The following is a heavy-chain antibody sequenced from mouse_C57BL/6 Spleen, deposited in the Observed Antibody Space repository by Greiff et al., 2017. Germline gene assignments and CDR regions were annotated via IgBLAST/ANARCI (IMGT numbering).Heavy chain of an antibody. J-gene: IGHJ4*01. D-gene: IGHD2-1*01. V-gene: IGHV7-3*01. CDR2: IRNKANGYTT. CDR3: ARDTYGNYFYYYAMDY. CDR1: GFTFTDYY. Sequence: EVKLVESGGGLVQPGGSLSLSCAASGFTFTDYYMSWVRQPPGKALEWLGFIRNKANGYTTEYSASVKGRFTISRDNSQSILYLQMNALRAEDSATYHWARDTYGNYFYYYAMDYWGQGTSVTVSS.